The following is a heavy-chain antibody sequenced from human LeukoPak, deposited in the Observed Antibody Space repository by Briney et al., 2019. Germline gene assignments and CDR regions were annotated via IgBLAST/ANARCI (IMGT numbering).Heavy chain of an antibody. CDR2: IKQDRGTK. D-gene: IGHD1-26*01. Sequence: QSGGSLRLSCAASGFTFSNYWMSWVRQAPGKGPEWVANIKQDRGTKHYADSLRGRFTISRDNPKNSLYLQMNSLRSDDKAVYYCARDTVGSLDYWGQGILVTVAS. CDR3: ARDTVGSLDY. J-gene: IGHJ4*02. CDR1: GFTFSNYW. V-gene: IGHV3-7*01.